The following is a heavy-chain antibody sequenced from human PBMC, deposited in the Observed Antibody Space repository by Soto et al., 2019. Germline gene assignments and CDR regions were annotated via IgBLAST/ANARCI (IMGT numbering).Heavy chain of an antibody. CDR1: GFTFSRYA. V-gene: IGHV3-30-3*01. CDR3: LSMDV. CDR2: ISYDGSNK. J-gene: IGHJ6*02. Sequence: QVQLVESGGGVVQPGRSLRLSSAASGFTFSRYAMHWVRQAPGKGLEWVAVISYDGSNKYYADSVKGRFTISRDNSKNTLYLQMNSLRAEDTAVYYCLSMDVWGQGTTVTVSS.